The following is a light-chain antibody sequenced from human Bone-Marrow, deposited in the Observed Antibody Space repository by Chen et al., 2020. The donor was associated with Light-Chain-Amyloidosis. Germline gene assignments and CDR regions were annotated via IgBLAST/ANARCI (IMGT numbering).Light chain of an antibody. CDR1: NIGSTS. CDR2: DDS. CDR3: QVWDRSSDRPV. Sequence: SYVLTQPSSVSVPPGQTATIACGGNNIGSTSVHWYQQTPGQAPLLVVYDDSDRPSGIPERLSGSNSGNTATRTISRVEAGDEADYYCQVWDRSSDRPVFGGGTKLTVL. V-gene: IGLV3-21*02. J-gene: IGLJ3*02.